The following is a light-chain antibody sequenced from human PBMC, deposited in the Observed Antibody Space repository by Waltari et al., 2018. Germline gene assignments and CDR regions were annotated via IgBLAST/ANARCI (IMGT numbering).Light chain of an antibody. Sequence: EIEMTQSPATLSVSPGERATVSCRASQSVGNKLAWYQQKPGQAPRLLFYDASTRATVIPVRFSGNGSGTEFTLTISCLQSEDFAVYYCQQSNNWPYTFGQGTKLEIK. CDR2: DAS. CDR3: QQSNNWPYT. CDR1: QSVGNK. J-gene: IGKJ2*01. V-gene: IGKV3-15*01.